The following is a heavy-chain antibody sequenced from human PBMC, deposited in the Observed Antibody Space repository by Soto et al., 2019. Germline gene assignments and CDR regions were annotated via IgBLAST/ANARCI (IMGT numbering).Heavy chain of an antibody. Sequence: VQVVASGGGLVQPGRSLRLSCAVSGFRFEQYVMHWVRQAPGKGLECVSTVSPTGDTVAYADSVEGRFTVSRDNAKNSLYLQMISLKGDDTAFDYCLKDAPNGSIDDWGQGTLVTVSS. V-gene: IGHV3-9*01. CDR2: VSPTGDTV. CDR1: GFRFEQYV. D-gene: IGHD3-10*01. J-gene: IGHJ4*02. CDR3: LKDAPNGSIDD.